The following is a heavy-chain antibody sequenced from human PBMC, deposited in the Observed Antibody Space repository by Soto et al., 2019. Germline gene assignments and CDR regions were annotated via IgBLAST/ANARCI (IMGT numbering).Heavy chain of an antibody. V-gene: IGHV1-69*02. D-gene: IGHD1-26*01. Sequence: GASVKVSCKASGGTFSSYTISWVRQAPGQGLEWMGRIIPILGIANYAQKFQGRVTITADKSTSTAYMELSSLRSEDTAVYYCASIVGATPYYFDYWGQGTLVTVSS. J-gene: IGHJ4*02. CDR2: IIPILGIA. CDR3: ASIVGATPYYFDY. CDR1: GGTFSSYT.